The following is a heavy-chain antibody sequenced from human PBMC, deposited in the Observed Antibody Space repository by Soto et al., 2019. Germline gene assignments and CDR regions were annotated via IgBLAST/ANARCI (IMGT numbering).Heavy chain of an antibody. D-gene: IGHD5-18*01. CDR1: GFTFSTYG. Sequence: EVQLFESGGGWVQPGGSLRLSCAASGFTFSTYGMNWVRQAPGKGLEWVSSISGSGGSAYYAVSVKGRFTISRDNSKNTLHLQMNSLRAEDTAVYYCAKDQGYGIQLWSSFDYWGQGTLVTVSS. V-gene: IGHV3-23*01. J-gene: IGHJ4*02. CDR3: AKDQGYGIQLWSSFDY. CDR2: ISGSGGSA.